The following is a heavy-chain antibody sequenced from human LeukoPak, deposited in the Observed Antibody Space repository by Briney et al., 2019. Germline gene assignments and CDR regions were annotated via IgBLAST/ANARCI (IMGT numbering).Heavy chain of an antibody. CDR1: GGSISSSSYY. D-gene: IGHD6-13*01. V-gene: IGHV4-39*01. Sequence: PSETLSLTCTVSGGSISSSSYYWGWIRQPPGKGLERIGSIYYSGSTYYNPSLKSRVTISVDTSKNQFSLKLSSVTAADTAVYYCAGQGYGDSSSWFYFDYWGQGTLVTVSS. CDR3: AGQGYGDSSSWFYFDY. J-gene: IGHJ4*02. CDR2: IYYSGST.